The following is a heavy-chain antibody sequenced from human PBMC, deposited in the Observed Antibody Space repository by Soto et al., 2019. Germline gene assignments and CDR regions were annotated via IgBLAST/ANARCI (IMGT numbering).Heavy chain of an antibody. CDR1: GFTFSSYA. CDR3: AKAAEGYSYGYSNPFDY. J-gene: IGHJ4*02. Sequence: GGSLRLSCAASGFTFSSYAMSWVRQAPGKGLEWVSAISGSGGSTYYADSVKGRFTISRDNSKNTLYLQMNSLRAEDTAVYYCAKAAEGYSYGYSNPFDYWGQGTLVTVSS. V-gene: IGHV3-23*01. D-gene: IGHD5-18*01. CDR2: ISGSGGST.